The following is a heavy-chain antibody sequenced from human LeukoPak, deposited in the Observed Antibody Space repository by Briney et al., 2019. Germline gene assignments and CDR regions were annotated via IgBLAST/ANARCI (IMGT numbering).Heavy chain of an antibody. CDR1: GFTFSSYA. CDR2: ISYDGSNK. J-gene: IGHJ4*02. Sequence: HPGGSLRLSCAASGFTFSSYAMHWVRQAPGKGLEWVAVISYDGSNKYYADSVKGRFTISRDNSKNTLYLQMNSLRAEDTAVYYCARHPSRYDSSGYYYTPPSADFDYWGQGTLVTVSS. V-gene: IGHV3-30-3*01. D-gene: IGHD3-22*01. CDR3: ARHPSRYDSSGYYYTPPSADFDY.